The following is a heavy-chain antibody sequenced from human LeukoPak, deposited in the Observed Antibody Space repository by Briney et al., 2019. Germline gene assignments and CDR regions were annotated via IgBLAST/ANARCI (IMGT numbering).Heavy chain of an antibody. Sequence: GGSLRLSCAASGFTFSSYSMNWVRQAPGKGLEWVSSISSSSSYIYYADSVKGRSTISRDNAKNSLYLQMNSLRAEDTAVYYCARVFWSGYYTGYYYMDVWGKGTTVTVSS. V-gene: IGHV3-21*01. CDR3: ARVFWSGYYTGYYYMDV. CDR2: ISSSSSYI. J-gene: IGHJ6*03. D-gene: IGHD3-3*01. CDR1: GFTFSSYS.